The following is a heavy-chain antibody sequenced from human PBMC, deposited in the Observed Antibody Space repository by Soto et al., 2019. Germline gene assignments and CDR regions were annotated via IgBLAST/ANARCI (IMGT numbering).Heavy chain of an antibody. J-gene: IGHJ5*02. Sequence: QEQLVESGGGVVQPGRSLRLSCAASGFSFNTYGMNWVRQAPGRGLEWVVLIWYHGAYEYYADSVKGRFTISRDKSRNTLYLQMNSLKAEDTAVYYCARTRRGETAIITDGLDLWGQGNQVTVSS. CDR2: IWYHGAYE. V-gene: IGHV3-33*01. CDR1: GFSFNTYG. D-gene: IGHD5-18*01. CDR3: ARTRRGETAIITDGLDL.